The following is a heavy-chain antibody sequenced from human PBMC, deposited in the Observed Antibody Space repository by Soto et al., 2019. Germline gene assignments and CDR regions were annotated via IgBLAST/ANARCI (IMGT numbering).Heavy chain of an antibody. Sequence: ASVKVSCKASGYTFTSYGISWVRQAPGQGLEWMGRISPYNGNTNYAQKLQGRVTMTTDTSTSTAYMELRSLRSDDTAVYRCARGPYGDRYFDYWGQGTLVTVSS. CDR2: ISPYNGNT. CDR1: GYTFTSYG. D-gene: IGHD2-21*02. V-gene: IGHV1-18*01. CDR3: ARGPYGDRYFDY. J-gene: IGHJ4*02.